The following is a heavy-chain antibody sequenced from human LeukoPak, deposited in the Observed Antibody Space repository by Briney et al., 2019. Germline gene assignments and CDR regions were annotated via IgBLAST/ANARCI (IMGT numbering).Heavy chain of an antibody. Sequence: GGTLRISCVVSGFRISANTVHWVLQPPVKPLHWLANIGPDGSEDYYVDLVRGRFTISRDNARDSLYLQMNSLRADDTAVYYCAIPSSYDGSRYYHAYWGQGTLVSVSS. V-gene: IGHV3-7*01. CDR2: IGPDGSED. J-gene: IGHJ4*02. D-gene: IGHD3-22*01. CDR3: AIPSSYDGSRYYHAY. CDR1: GFRISANT.